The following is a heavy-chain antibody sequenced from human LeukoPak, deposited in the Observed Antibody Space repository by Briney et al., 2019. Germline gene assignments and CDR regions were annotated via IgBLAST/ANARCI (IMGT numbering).Heavy chain of an antibody. J-gene: IGHJ4*02. D-gene: IGHD2-15*01. CDR1: GYTFNTYG. Sequence: GASVKVSCKASGYTFNTYGISWVRQAPGQGLEWMGWISPYNGNTNYAQRLQDRVTMTTDTSTNTAYMELRSLRSDDTAVYYCARDLGQYELLLPLDYWGQGTLVTVSS. CDR3: ARDLGQYELLLPLDY. CDR2: ISPYNGNT. V-gene: IGHV1-18*01.